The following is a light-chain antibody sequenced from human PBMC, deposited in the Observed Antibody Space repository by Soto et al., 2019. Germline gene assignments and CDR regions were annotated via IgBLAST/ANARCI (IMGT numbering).Light chain of an antibody. Sequence: QSALTQPASVSGSPGQSNTISCTGTSSDVGGYNYVSWYQQHPGKAPKLMIYDVSNRPSGVSNRFSGSKSGNTASLTISGLQAEDAADYYCSSYTSSSTRVFGGGTKVTVL. CDR3: SSYTSSSTRV. J-gene: IGLJ2*01. CDR1: SSDVGGYNY. V-gene: IGLV2-14*01. CDR2: DVS.